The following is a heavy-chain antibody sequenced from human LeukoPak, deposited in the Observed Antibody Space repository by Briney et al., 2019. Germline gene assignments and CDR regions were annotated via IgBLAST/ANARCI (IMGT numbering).Heavy chain of an antibody. CDR1: GYGFSDYY. J-gene: IGHJ4*02. CDR3: ASVLYCGADCYSGRYFFDY. D-gene: IGHD2-21*02. Sequence: GASVKVSCKTSGYGFSDYYMHWVRQAPGQGLEWMGIINPSGDSTSYAQKFQGRVTMTRDTSTSTVYMELSSLRSEDTAVYYCASVLYCGADCYSGRYFFDYWGQGTLVTVSS. V-gene: IGHV1-46*01. CDR2: INPSGDST.